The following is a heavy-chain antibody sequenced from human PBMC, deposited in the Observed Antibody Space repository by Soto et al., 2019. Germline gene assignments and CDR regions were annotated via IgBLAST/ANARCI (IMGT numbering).Heavy chain of an antibody. CDR2: ISYDGSNK. V-gene: IGHV3-30*18. CDR1: GFTFSSYG. CDR3: AKGDIEEYFDY. D-gene: IGHD5-12*01. J-gene: IGHJ4*02. Sequence: PGGSLRLSCAASGFTFSSYGMHWVRQAPGKGLEWVAVISYDGSNKYYADSVKGRFTISRDNSKNTLYLQMNSLRAEDTAVYYCAKGDIEEYFDYWGQGTLVTVSS.